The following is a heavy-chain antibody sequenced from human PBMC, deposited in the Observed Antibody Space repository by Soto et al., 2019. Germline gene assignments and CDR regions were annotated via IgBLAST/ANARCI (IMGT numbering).Heavy chain of an antibody. V-gene: IGHV1-69*06. CDR3: ARVSSSVWLGLDY. CDR2: IIPIFGTA. D-gene: IGHD6-19*01. CDR1: GGTFSSYA. Sequence: QVQLVHSGAEVKKPGSSVKVYCKASGGTFSSYAISWVRQAPGQGLEWMGGIIPIFGTANYAQKFQGRVTMTADKSTSTAYMELSSLISEDTAVYYCARVSSSVWLGLDYWGQGTLVTVSS. J-gene: IGHJ4*02.